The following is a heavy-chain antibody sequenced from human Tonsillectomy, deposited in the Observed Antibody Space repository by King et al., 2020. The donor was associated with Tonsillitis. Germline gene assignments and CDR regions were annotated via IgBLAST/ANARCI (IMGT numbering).Heavy chain of an antibody. Sequence: VQLVQSGAEVKKPGSSVKVSCKASGGTFSSYGISWVRQAPGQGLEWMGGIIPIFGTANYAQKFQGRVTITADESTSTAYMELSSLRSEDTAVYYCARGLPFIVVVPAGETNYYYYMDVWGKGTTVTVSS. D-gene: IGHD2-2*01. J-gene: IGHJ6*03. CDR3: ARGLPFIVVVPAGETNYYYYMDV. V-gene: IGHV1-69*01. CDR1: GGTFSSYG. CDR2: IIPIFGTA.